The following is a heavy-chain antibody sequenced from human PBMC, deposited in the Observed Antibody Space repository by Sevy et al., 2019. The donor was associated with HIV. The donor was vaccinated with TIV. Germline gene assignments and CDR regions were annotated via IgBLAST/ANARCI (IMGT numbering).Heavy chain of an antibody. D-gene: IGHD1-26*01. CDR1: AGSSSSYN. CDR3: ARGPAGIVKGAQYDY. Sequence: SDNLSLTCSVSAGSSSSYNWSWIRQPAGKGLEWIGRLYTSGSTKYTPSLKSRVTMSVDTSKAQCSLKLSSVSAADTAVYYCARGPAGIVKGAQYDYWGQGIPVTVSS. J-gene: IGHJ4*02. V-gene: IGHV4-4*07. CDR2: LYTSGST.